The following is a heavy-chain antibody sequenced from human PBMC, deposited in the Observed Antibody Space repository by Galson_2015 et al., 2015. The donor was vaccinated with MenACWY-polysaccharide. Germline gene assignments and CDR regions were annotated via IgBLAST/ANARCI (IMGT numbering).Heavy chain of an antibody. CDR1: GFTFGNYW. J-gene: IGHJ4*02. V-gene: IGHV3-7*01. CDR3: ARGVYSLDS. Sequence: SLRLSCAVSGFTFGNYWMTWVRQAPGKGLEWVANINEDEREKYHLDSVKGRFTISRDDAKNSLYLQMNSLRAEDTAVYYCARGVYSLDSWDQGTLVTVSS. D-gene: IGHD4-11*01. CDR2: INEDEREK.